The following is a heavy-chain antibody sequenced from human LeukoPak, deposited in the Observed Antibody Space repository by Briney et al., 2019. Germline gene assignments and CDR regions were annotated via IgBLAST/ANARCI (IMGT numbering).Heavy chain of an antibody. CDR1: GFTFSSYS. CDR2: ISSSSSYI. V-gene: IGHV3-21*01. J-gene: IGHJ4*02. Sequence: PGGSLRLSXAASGFTFSSYSMNWVRQAPGKGLEWVSSISSSSSYIYYADSVKGRFTISRDNAKNSLYLQMNSLRAEDTAVYYCARAFNGKILEWSDYWGQGTLVTVSS. CDR3: ARAFNGKILEWSDY. D-gene: IGHD3-3*01.